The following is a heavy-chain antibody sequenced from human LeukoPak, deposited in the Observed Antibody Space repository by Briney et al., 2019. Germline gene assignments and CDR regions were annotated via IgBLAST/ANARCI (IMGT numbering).Heavy chain of an antibody. V-gene: IGHV4-34*01. D-gene: IGHD6-25*01. CDR3: ARGGRITAAVGFNWFDP. Sequence: SETLSLTCALSGGSFGDYHWSWIRQPPGKGLEWIGEIHQRGVTTYNPSLKSRVTISIDTSKNQFSLKLSSVTAADTALYYCARGGRITAAVGFNWFDPWGQGTLVTVSS. J-gene: IGHJ5*02. CDR1: GGSFGDYH. CDR2: IHQRGVT.